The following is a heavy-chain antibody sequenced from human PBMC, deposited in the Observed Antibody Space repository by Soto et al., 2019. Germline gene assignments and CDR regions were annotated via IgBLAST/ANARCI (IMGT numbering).Heavy chain of an antibody. CDR1: GYTFTGYY. V-gene: IGHV1-2*04. CDR2: INPNSGGT. D-gene: IGHD5-18*01. Sequence: ASVKVSCKASGYTFTGYYMHWVRQAPGQGLEWMGWINPNSGGTNYAQKFQGWVTMTRDTSISTAYMELSRLRSDDTAVYYCARVKIQLWSRYYYYGMDVWGQGTTVTVSS. J-gene: IGHJ6*02. CDR3: ARVKIQLWSRYYYYGMDV.